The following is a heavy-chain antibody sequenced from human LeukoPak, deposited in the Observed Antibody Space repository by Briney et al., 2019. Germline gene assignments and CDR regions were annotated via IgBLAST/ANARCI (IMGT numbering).Heavy chain of an antibody. CDR3: ARAYSGSFPFDY. V-gene: IGHV4-59*01. CDR1: GGSIINYY. CDR2: IYYSGST. D-gene: IGHD6-6*01. J-gene: IGHJ4*02. Sequence: PSETLSLTCTVSGGSIINYYWTWIRQPPGKGLEWIGYIYYSGSTNYNPSLKSRVTISVDTSKNQFSLNLTSVTAADTAVYYCARAYSGSFPFDYWGQGTLVTVSS.